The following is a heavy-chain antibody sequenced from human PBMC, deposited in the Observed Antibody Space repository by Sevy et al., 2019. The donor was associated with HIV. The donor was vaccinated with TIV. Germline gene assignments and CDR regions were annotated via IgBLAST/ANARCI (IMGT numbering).Heavy chain of an antibody. J-gene: IGHJ3*02. CDR2: IRYDGSNE. V-gene: IGHV3-30*02. D-gene: IGHD2-8*02. Sequence: GGSLRLSCAASGFTFSNYGIHWVRQAPGKRLEWVAFIRYDGSNEYYVDSVKGRFTISRDNSKSTLYLQMNSLSAEDTAVYYCAKDRKVLLVVYAIPFDALDIWGQGTMVTVSS. CDR3: AKDRKVLLVVYAIPFDALDI. CDR1: GFTFSNYG.